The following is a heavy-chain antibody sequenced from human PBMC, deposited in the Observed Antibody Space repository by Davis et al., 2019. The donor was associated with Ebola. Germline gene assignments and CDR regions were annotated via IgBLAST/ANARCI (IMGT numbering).Heavy chain of an antibody. CDR3: ARESLDCTNGVCYTGYAFDI. D-gene: IGHD2-8*01. J-gene: IGHJ3*02. CDR1: GFTFSSYS. CDR2: ISSSSSYI. V-gene: IGHV3-21*01. Sequence: PGGSLRLSCAASGFTFSSYSMNWVRQAPGKGLEWVSSISSSSSYIYYADPVKGRFTISRDNAKNSLYLQMNSLRAEDTAVYYCARESLDCTNGVCYTGYAFDIWGQGTMVTVSS.